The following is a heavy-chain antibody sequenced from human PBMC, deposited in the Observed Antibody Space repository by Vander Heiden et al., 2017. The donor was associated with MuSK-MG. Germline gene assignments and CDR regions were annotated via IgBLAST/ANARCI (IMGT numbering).Heavy chain of an antibody. CDR2: IYYSGST. V-gene: IGHV4-31*03. D-gene: IGHD5-18*01. Sequence: QVQLQESGPGLVKPSQTLSLTCTVSGGPISSGGYYLSWIRQPPGKGLEWIGYIYYSGSTYYNPSLKSRVTISVDTSKNQFSLKLSSVTAADTAVYYCAKTEYSYGRMEGYFDYWGQGTLVTVSS. J-gene: IGHJ4*02. CDR1: GGPISSGGYY. CDR3: AKTEYSYGRMEGYFDY.